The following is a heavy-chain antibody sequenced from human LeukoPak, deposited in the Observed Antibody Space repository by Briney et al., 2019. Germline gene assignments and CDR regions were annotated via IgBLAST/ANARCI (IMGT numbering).Heavy chain of an antibody. CDR3: ARDQSDYDILTGYENWFDP. CDR1: GGSICGYF. CDR2: LYFSGST. V-gene: IGHV4-59*01. J-gene: IGHJ5*02. D-gene: IGHD3-9*01. Sequence: SESLSLSCVDSGGSICGYFWSWIRQPPGERLGRIGYLYFSGSTNYNPSLKSRVTISVDSSKNQSSLKLSSVTAADTAVYYCARDQSDYDILTGYENWFDPCGQGTLVTVSS.